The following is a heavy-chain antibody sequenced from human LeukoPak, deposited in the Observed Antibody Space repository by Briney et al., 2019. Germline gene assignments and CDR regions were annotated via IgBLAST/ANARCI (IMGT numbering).Heavy chain of an antibody. CDR1: GGSITRSSYY. Sequence: SETLSLTCTVSGGSITRSSYYWGWIRQPPGKGLEWIGSIYYSGSTYYNPSLKSRVTISVDTSKNQFSLKLSSVTAADTAVYYCARRPPGPFNQSWGQGTLVTVSS. V-gene: IGHV4-39*01. CDR3: ARRPPGPFNQS. D-gene: IGHD1-14*01. CDR2: IYYSGST. J-gene: IGHJ5*02.